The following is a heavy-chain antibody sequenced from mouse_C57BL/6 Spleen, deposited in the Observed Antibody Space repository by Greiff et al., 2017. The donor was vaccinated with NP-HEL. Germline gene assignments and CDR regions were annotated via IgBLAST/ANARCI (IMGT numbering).Heavy chain of an antibody. J-gene: IGHJ2*01. D-gene: IGHD1-1*01. CDR1: GFTFSDYG. CDR2: ISSGSSTI. V-gene: IGHV5-17*01. CDR3: ARGYYGSSYRFDY. Sequence: DVHLVESGGGLVKPGGSLKLSCAASGFTFSDYGMHWVRQAPEKGLEWVAYISSGSSTIYYADTVKGRFTISRDNAKNTLFRQMTSLKSEDTSMYYCARGYYGSSYRFDYWGQGTTLTVSS.